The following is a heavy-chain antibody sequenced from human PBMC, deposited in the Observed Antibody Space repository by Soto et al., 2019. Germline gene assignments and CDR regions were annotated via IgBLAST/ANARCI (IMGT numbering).Heavy chain of an antibody. Sequence: QVQLQESGPGLVKPSETLSLTCTVSGGSIGSYYWYWIRQPPGKGLEWIGYIYYTGSTNYNPSLKSRVSISLDTSKTQFSLKLSSVTAADTAVYYCARDSGYYYGFWYFDLWGRGTLVTVSS. J-gene: IGHJ2*01. CDR1: GGSIGSYY. D-gene: IGHD5-18*01. CDR2: IYYTGST. V-gene: IGHV4-59*12. CDR3: ARDSGYYYGFWYFDL.